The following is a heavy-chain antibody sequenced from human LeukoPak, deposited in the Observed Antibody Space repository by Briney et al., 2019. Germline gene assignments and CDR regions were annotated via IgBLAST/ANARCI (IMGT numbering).Heavy chain of an antibody. CDR1: GYTFTDYG. J-gene: IGHJ4*02. V-gene: IGHV1-18*01. CDR3: ARDRASAGIQFGY. Sequence: GASVKVSCKTFGYTFTDYGVSWLRQVPGQGLEWLGWLSVNTGSTTYAQKVQGRVTMTAEKSTGTVYMELRSLRADDTAVYYCARDRASAGIQFGYWGQGTLVTVSS. CDR2: LSVNTGST. D-gene: IGHD6-13*01.